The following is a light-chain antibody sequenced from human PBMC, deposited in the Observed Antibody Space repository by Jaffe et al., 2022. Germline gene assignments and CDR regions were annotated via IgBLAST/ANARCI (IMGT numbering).Light chain of an antibody. CDR2: WAS. J-gene: IGKJ2*01. CDR3: QQYYSTPPYT. CDR1: QSVFYSSNDKNY. V-gene: IGKV4-1*01. Sequence: DIVMTQSPDSLAVSLGERATINCKSSQSVFYSSNDKNYLAWYQQKPGQPPTLLIYWASTRESGVPDRFSGSGSGTDFTLTISSLQPEDVAVYYCQQYYSTPPYTFGQGTKLEIK.